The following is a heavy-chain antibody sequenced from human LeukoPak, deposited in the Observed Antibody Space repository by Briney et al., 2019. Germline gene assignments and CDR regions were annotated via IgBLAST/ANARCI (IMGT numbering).Heavy chain of an antibody. CDR3: ARGVDGFDP. Sequence: PGGSLRLSCAASGFTFSSYAMHWVRQAPGKGLEWVAVISYDGSNKYYAGSVKGRFTISRENAKNSLYLQMNSLRAGDTAVYYCARGVDGFDPWGQGTLVTVSS. J-gene: IGHJ5*02. V-gene: IGHV3-30*14. CDR1: GFTFSSYA. CDR2: ISYDGSNK.